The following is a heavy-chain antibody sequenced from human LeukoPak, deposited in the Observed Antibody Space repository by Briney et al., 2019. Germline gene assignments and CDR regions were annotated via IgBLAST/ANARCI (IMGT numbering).Heavy chain of an antibody. CDR1: GFTFSDYY. Sequence: PGGSLRLSCAASGFTFSDYYMSWIRQAPGKGLEWVSYISSSGSTIYYADSVKGRFTISRDNAKNSLYLQMNSLRAEDTAVYYCAKDGIIAPTEVYYFDYWGQGTLVTVSS. D-gene: IGHD3-10*01. CDR2: ISSSGSTI. J-gene: IGHJ4*02. CDR3: AKDGIIAPTEVYYFDY. V-gene: IGHV3-11*01.